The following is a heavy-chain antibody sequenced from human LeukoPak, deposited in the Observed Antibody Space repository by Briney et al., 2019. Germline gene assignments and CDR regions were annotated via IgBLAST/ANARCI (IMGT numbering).Heavy chain of an antibody. Sequence: PGGSLRLSCAASGFTFSSYSMNWVRQAPGKGLEWVSSISSSSSYIYYADSVKGRFTISRDNANNSLYLQMNSLRAEDTAVYYCARDEAGTGYYYGMDVWGKGTTVTVSS. J-gene: IGHJ6*04. CDR2: ISSSSSYI. CDR3: ARDEAGTGYYYGMDV. D-gene: IGHD6-13*01. CDR1: GFTFSSYS. V-gene: IGHV3-21*01.